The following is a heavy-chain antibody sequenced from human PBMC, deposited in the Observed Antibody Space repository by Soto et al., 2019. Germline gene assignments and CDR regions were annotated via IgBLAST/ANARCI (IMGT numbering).Heavy chain of an antibody. D-gene: IGHD3-22*01. CDR1: GFTFSSYS. CDR2: ISSSSSYI. V-gene: IGHV3-21*01. Sequence: GGSLRLSCAASGFTFSSYSMNWVRQAPGKGLEWFSSISSSSSYIYYADSVKGRFTISRDNAKNSLYLQMNSLIAEDTAVYYCAREGLYYYDSSGYYFDYWGQGT. CDR3: AREGLYYYDSSGYYFDY. J-gene: IGHJ4*02.